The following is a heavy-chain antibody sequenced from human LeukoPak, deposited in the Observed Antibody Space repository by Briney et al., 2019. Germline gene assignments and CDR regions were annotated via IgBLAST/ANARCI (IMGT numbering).Heavy chain of an antibody. Sequence: SETLSLTCTVSGGSISGYYWTWIRQPPGKGLEWIGEINHSGNTNYNPSLKSRVTISVDTSKNQFSLKLSSVTAADTALYYCARGLRGGGSCSIDYWGQGMLVTVSS. J-gene: IGHJ4*02. CDR2: INHSGNT. D-gene: IGHD2-15*01. CDR3: ARGLRGGGSCSIDY. V-gene: IGHV4-34*01. CDR1: GGSISGYY.